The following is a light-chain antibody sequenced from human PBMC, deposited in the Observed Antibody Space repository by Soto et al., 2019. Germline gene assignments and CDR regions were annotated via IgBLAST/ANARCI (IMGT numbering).Light chain of an antibody. J-gene: IGKJ5*01. CDR1: QSVSSSY. V-gene: IGKV3-20*01. Sequence: EIVVTQSRGTLSLSPGERATLSCRASQSVSSSYLAWYQQKPGQAPRLLIYGASSRATGIPDRFSGSGSGTDFTLTITSLQSADFAVYYCQQYNEWPITFGQGTRLEI. CDR3: QQYNEWPIT. CDR2: GAS.